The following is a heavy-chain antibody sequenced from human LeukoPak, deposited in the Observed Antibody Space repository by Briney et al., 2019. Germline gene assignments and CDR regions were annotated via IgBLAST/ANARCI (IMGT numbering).Heavy chain of an antibody. J-gene: IGHJ4*02. V-gene: IGHV1-18*01. CDR2: ISPYYGNT. Sequence: ASVKVSCKASGYTFTNYGFSWVRQAPGQGLEWMGWISPYYGNTKYAQKFQARVTMTTNTSTTIAYMELRSLRSDDTAVYYCARGYSSGWYDPSVTHFDYWGQGTLVTVSS. CDR3: ARGYSSGWYDPSVTHFDY. D-gene: IGHD6-19*01. CDR1: GYTFTNYG.